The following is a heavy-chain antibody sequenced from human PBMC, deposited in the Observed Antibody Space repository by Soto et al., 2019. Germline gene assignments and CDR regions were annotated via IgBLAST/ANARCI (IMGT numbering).Heavy chain of an antibody. D-gene: IGHD2-21*01. CDR2: MNPDSGVA. Sequence: GQLMQSGGEVKGPGASIRVSCKTSGYTFADFYIHWVRQAPGQGLGWMGWMNPDSGVADLPHKCRGRVTIASDTTTKTADLALDRLTSEDNGVNYCARGGSIVTESYFDIWGQGTLVTLSS. V-gene: IGHV1-2*07. J-gene: IGHJ4*02. CDR1: GYTFADFY. CDR3: ARGGSIVTESYFDI.